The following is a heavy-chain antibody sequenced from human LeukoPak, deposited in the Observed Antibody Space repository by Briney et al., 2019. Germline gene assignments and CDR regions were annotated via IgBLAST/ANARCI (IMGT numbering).Heavy chain of an antibody. V-gene: IGHV3-20*04. CDR1: GFTFDDYG. J-gene: IGHJ4*02. D-gene: IGHD3-3*01. CDR2: INWNGGST. Sequence: GGSLRLSCAASGFTFDDYGMSWVRQAPGKGLEWVSGINWNGGSTGYAGSVKGRFTISRDNAKNSLYLQMNSLRAEDTALYYCAREGYYDFWSGYREPLDYWGQGTLVTVSS. CDR3: AREGYYDFWSGYREPLDY.